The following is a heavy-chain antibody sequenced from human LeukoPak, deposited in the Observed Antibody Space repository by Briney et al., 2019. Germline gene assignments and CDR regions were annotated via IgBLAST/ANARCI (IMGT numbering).Heavy chain of an antibody. CDR2: IKSKSDGGTT. Sequence: GGSLTLSCAASGFTFSNAWMSWVRQAPGKWLEWVGRIKSKSDGGTTDYAAPVKGRFTISRDDSKNTLYLQMNSLETEDTAVYYCTTHSRLAATGTFDYWGQGTLVTVSS. CDR3: TTHSRLAATGTFDY. V-gene: IGHV3-15*01. J-gene: IGHJ4*02. D-gene: IGHD1-1*01. CDR1: GFTFSNAW.